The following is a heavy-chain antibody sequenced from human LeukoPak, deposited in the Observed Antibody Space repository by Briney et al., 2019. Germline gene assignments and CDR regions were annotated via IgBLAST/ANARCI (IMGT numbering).Heavy chain of an antibody. V-gene: IGHV3-23*01. CDR3: TTDILADSSGWYANDY. D-gene: IGHD6-19*01. J-gene: IGHJ4*02. CDR1: GFTFSSYA. Sequence: GGSLRLSCAASGFTFSSYAMKWVRQAPGKGLEWVSTISGSGASTYYADSVKGRFTISRDNSQNTVYLQMNSLKTEDTAVYYCTTDILADSSGWYANDYWGQGTLVTVSS. CDR2: ISGSGAST.